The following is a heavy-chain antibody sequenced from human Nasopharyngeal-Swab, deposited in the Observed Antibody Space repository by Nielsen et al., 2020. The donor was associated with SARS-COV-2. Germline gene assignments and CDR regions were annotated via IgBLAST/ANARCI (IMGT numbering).Heavy chain of an antibody. Sequence: SVTVSCKASGGTFSSYAISWVRQAPGQGLEWMGGIIPIFGTANYAQKFQGRVTITADESTSTAYVELSSLRSEDTAVYYCARGGQELHYYYYYGMDVWGQGTTVTVSS. CDR1: GGTFSSYA. CDR2: IIPIFGTA. J-gene: IGHJ6*02. CDR3: ARGGQELHYYYYYGMDV. D-gene: IGHD3-10*01. V-gene: IGHV1-69*13.